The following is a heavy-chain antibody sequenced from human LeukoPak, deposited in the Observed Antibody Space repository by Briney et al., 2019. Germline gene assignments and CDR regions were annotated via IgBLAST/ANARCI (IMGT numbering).Heavy chain of an antibody. CDR2: IYYSGST. CDR1: GGSISSYY. J-gene: IGHJ4*02. V-gene: IGHV4-59*01. D-gene: IGHD3-3*01. CDR3: ARGADPDFWSGYPYFDY. Sequence: SETLSLTCTVSGGSISSYYWSWIRQPPGKGLEWIGYIYYSGSTNYNPSLKSRVIISVDTSKNQFSLKLSSVTAADTAVYYCARGADPDFWSGYPYFDYWGQGTLVTVSS.